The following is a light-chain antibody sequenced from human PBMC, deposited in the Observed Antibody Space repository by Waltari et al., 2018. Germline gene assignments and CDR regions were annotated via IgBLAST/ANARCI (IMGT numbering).Light chain of an antibody. CDR2: EDK. Sequence: NFMLTQPHSVSGSPGETVTISCTRSSGSIDCKLVQWYQQRPGSAPTPVIYEDKQRPFGVPDRFSGSIDSSSNSASLTISGLKTEDEAEYYCQSYDTNNRVFGGGTMLTVL. CDR3: QSYDTNNRV. CDR1: SGSIDCKL. V-gene: IGLV6-57*04. J-gene: IGLJ3*02.